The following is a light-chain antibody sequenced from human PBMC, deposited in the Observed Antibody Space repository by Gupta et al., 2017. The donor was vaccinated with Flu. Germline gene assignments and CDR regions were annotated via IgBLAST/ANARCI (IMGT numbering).Light chain of an antibody. Sequence: IHMTQSPSTLSASVRDRLPITWMASQSISSWLAWYQQKPGKAPKILIYKVSNLLTGVPSRFSGSGSGTEFTLTINRLQPDDFATYYGLQDTSVPGTFGQGTKVEIK. J-gene: IGKJ1*01. CDR2: KVS. CDR3: LQDTSVPGT. V-gene: IGKV1-5*03. CDR1: QSISSW.